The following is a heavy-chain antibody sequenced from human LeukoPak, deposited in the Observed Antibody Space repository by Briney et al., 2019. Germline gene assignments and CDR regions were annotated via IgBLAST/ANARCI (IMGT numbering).Heavy chain of an antibody. Sequence: ASVKVSCKASGYTFTGYNMQWLRQAPGQGLEWMGWINPNSGGTNYAQKFQGRVTMTRDTSTSTVYMELSSLRSEDTAIYYCARTNYHESSGFYDYWGQGTLVTVSS. CDR1: GYTFTGYN. CDR3: ARTNYHESSGFYDY. V-gene: IGHV1-2*02. CDR2: INPNSGGT. D-gene: IGHD3-22*01. J-gene: IGHJ4*02.